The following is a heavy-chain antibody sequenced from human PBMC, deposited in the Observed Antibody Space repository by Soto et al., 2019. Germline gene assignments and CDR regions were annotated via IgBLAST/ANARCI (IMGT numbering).Heavy chain of an antibody. CDR3: ARPHLTTSWYNDFQH. Sequence: GGSLRLSCVASGFTFDNYDMTWVRQAPGKGLEWVSTIRVSGGTTFYADSVKGRFPISRDSSQKTLNLQMNSLRVEDTAVYYCARPHLTTSWYNDFQHWGQGTLVTVSS. V-gene: IGHV3-23*01. J-gene: IGHJ1*01. D-gene: IGHD2-2*02. CDR1: GFTFDNYD. CDR2: IRVSGGTT.